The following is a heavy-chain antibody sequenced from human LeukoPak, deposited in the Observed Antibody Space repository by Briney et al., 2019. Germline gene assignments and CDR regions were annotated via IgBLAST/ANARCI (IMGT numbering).Heavy chain of an antibody. CDR2: IWYDGSSK. CDR1: GFTFSSYG. Sequence: GGSLRLSCAASGFTFSSYGMHWVRQAPGKGLEWVAVIWYDGSSKYYADSVKGRFTISRDNSKNTLYLRMNSLRAEDTAVYYCARDNSGWSYFDYWGQGTLVTVSS. CDR3: ARDNSGWSYFDY. J-gene: IGHJ4*02. V-gene: IGHV3-33*01. D-gene: IGHD6-19*01.